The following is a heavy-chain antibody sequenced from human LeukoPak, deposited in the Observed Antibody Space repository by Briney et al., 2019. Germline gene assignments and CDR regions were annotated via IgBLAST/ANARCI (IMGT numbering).Heavy chain of an antibody. CDR3: GRETGGAIVSTVFDY. Sequence: GGSLRLSCAASGFTFSSYAMHWVRQAPGKGLEWVAVISYDGSNKYYADSVKGRFTISRDNSKNTLYLQMNSLRAEDTAVYYWGRETGGAIVSTVFDYGGKEPLVTVSS. D-gene: IGHD5/OR15-5a*01. V-gene: IGHV3-30-3*01. CDR1: GFTFSSYA. CDR2: ISYDGSNK. J-gene: IGHJ4*02.